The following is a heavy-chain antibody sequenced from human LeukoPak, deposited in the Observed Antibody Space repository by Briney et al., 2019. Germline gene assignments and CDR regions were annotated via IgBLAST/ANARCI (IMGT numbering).Heavy chain of an antibody. CDR1: GFTFSSYA. D-gene: IGHD6-13*01. V-gene: IGHV3-23*01. Sequence: GGSLRLSCAASGFTFSSYAMSWVRQAPGKGLEWVSAMSGSGGTTYYADSVKGRFAISRDNSRNTLYLQMSSLRTEDTALYYCAKVQQLATIYYFDYWGQGSLVTVSS. CDR2: MSGSGGTT. J-gene: IGHJ4*02. CDR3: AKVQQLATIYYFDY.